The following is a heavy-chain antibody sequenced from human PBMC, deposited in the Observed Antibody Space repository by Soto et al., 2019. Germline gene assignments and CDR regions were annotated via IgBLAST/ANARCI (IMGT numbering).Heavy chain of an antibody. J-gene: IGHJ4*02. D-gene: IGHD6-19*01. CDR2: ISAYNGNT. CDR3: ARGNVGGQWLVHKPHFDY. Sequence: QVQLVQSGAEVKKPGASVKVSCKASGYTFASYGISWVRQAPGQGLEWMGWISAYNGNTNYAQKLQGRVTMTTDTSTRTAYMELRSLRSDDTAVYYCARGNVGGQWLVHKPHFDYWGQGTLVTVSS. V-gene: IGHV1-18*01. CDR1: GYTFASYG.